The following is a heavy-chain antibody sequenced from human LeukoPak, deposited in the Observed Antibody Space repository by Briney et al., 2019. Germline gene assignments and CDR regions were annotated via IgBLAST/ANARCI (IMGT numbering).Heavy chain of an antibody. V-gene: IGHV4-38-2*02. CDR1: GYSINSGYY. Sequence: PSETLSLTCTVSGYSINSGYYWGWIRQPPGKGLGWMGIMYHSGNTYYHPSLKSGATIAVDTSKNQFSLKLSSVPGADTAVYYCARGRSSDILTGYPMAPDFDYWGQGPLVTVSS. CDR2: MYHSGNT. CDR3: ARGRSSDILTGYPMAPDFDY. D-gene: IGHD3-9*01. J-gene: IGHJ4*02.